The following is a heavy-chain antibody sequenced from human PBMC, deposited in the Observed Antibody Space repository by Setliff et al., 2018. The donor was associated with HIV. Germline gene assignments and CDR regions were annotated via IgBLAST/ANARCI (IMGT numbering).Heavy chain of an antibody. V-gene: IGHV1-69*13. CDR1: GGTFSSYG. CDR2: IFPFFGSA. D-gene: IGHD4-17*01. J-gene: IGHJ6*03. Sequence: SVKVSCKASGGTFSSYGVNWVRQAPGQGLEWMGGIFPFFGSANYAQKFQGRVTITADVSTSTIYMELSSLTSEDTSVYYCARGADGDYRYYMDVWGRGTTVTVSS. CDR3: ARGADGDYRYYMDV.